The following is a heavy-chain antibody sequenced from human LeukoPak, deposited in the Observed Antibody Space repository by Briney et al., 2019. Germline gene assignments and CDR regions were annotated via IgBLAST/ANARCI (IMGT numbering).Heavy chain of an antibody. CDR1: GFTFDGYA. CDR2: ISGDGGST. Sequence: GGSLRLSCAASGFTFDGYAMHWVRQAPGKGLEWVSLISGDGGSTYYADSVKGRFTISRDNSKNTLYLQMNSLRAEDTAVYYCATTAMALGGDYWGQGTLVTVSS. V-gene: IGHV3-43*02. D-gene: IGHD5-18*01. CDR3: ATTAMALGGDY. J-gene: IGHJ4*02.